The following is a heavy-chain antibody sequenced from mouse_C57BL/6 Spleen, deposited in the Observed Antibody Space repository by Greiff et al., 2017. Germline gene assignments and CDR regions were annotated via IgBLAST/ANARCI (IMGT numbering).Heavy chain of an antibody. CDR2: INPSNGGT. V-gene: IGHV1-53*01. D-gene: IGHD3-2*02. CDR3: AGGKATPSPVFFDV. Sequence: VQLQQSGTELVKPGASVKLSCKASGYTFTSYWMHWVKQRPGQGLEWIGNINPSNGGTNYNEKFKSKATLTVDKSSSTAYMQLSSLTSEDAAVYYGAGGKATPSPVFFDVWGTGTTVTVSS. CDR1: GYTFTSYW. J-gene: IGHJ1*03.